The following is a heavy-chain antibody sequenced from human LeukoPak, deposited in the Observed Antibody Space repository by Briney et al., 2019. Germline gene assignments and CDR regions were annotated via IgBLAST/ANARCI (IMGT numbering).Heavy chain of an antibody. V-gene: IGHV3-66*01. CDR3: ARSQIYYDSSGYYRVPLDY. Sequence: GGSLRLSCEASGFTSSTYTMNWVRQAPGKGLEWVSVIYSGGSTYYADSVKGRFTISRDNSKNTLYLQMNSLRAEDTAVYYCARSQIYYDSSGYYRVPLDYWGQGTLVTVSS. CDR1: GFTSSTYT. D-gene: IGHD3-22*01. CDR2: IYSGGST. J-gene: IGHJ4*02.